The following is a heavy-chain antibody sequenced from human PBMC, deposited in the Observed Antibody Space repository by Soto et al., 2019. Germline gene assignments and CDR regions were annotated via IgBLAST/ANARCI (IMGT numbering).Heavy chain of an antibody. CDR3: ARDVYGVGVATMLGLGANWFDP. Sequence: QVQLVQSGAEVKKPGASVKVSCKASGYTFTSYGISWVRQAPGQGLEWMGWISAYNGNTNYAQKLQGRVTMTTDTSTSTAYMELRSLRSDDTAVYYCARDVYGVGVATMLGLGANWFDPWGQGTLVTVSS. CDR2: ISAYNGNT. V-gene: IGHV1-18*01. CDR1: GYTFTSYG. D-gene: IGHD5-12*01. J-gene: IGHJ5*02.